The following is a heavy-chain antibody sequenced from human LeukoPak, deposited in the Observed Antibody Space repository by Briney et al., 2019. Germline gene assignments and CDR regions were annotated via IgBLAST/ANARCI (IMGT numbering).Heavy chain of an antibody. Sequence: PSGTLSLTCAVSGGSINSNNWWSWDRQPPGRGLEWIGEIYHSGSTNYNPSLKSRVTISVDKSKNQFSLKLSSVTAADTAVYFCARKGYTYGYFFDYWGQGTLVTVSS. V-gene: IGHV4-4*02. CDR2: IYHSGST. CDR3: ARKGYTYGYFFDY. D-gene: IGHD5-18*01. CDR1: GGSINSNNW. J-gene: IGHJ4*02.